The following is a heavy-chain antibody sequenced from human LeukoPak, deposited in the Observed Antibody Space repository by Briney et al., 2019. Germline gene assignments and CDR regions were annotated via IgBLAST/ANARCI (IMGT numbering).Heavy chain of an antibody. D-gene: IGHD1-26*01. CDR3: VKRGSGSYDVDY. V-gene: IGHV3-30*02. Sequence: PGGSLRLSCAASGFTFRDYGMHWVRQAPDKGLGWVASIRNDGSDKYYEDSVKGRFAISRDNSKNTVHLQMDSLRAEDSAVYYCVKRGSGSYDVDYWGPGTLVTVSS. CDR1: GFTFRDYG. J-gene: IGHJ4*02. CDR2: IRNDGSDK.